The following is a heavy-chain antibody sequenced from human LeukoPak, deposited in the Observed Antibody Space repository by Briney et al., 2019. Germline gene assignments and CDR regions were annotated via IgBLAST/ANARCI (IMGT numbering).Heavy chain of an antibody. Sequence: SETLSLTCTVSGGSISSYYWSWIRQPPGKGLEWIGYIYSNGNTNYNPSLQSRLTISVDTSKNQVSLNLSSVTAADTAVCYCARHSRSTWYYFDYWGQGTLVTVSS. CDR3: ARHSRSTWYYFDY. CDR1: GGSISSYY. V-gene: IGHV4-59*08. J-gene: IGHJ4*02. D-gene: IGHD6-13*01. CDR2: IYSNGNT.